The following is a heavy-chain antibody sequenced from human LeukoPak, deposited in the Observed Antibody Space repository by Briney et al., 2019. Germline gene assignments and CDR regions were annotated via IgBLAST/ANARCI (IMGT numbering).Heavy chain of an antibody. CDR2: ITGGGGST. Sequence: GGSLRLSCAASGFTFSNYAMSWVRQAPGKGLEWVSTITGGGGSTYYADSVKGRLTISRDDFKNTLYLQVSSLRDEDTAVHYCTTYSRSLDYWGQGTLVTVSS. J-gene: IGHJ4*02. CDR3: TTYSRSLDY. CDR1: GFTFSNYA. V-gene: IGHV3-23*01. D-gene: IGHD1-26*01.